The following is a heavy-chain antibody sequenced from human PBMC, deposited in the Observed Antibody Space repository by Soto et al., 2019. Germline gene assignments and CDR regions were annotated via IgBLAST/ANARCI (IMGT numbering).Heavy chain of an antibody. CDR1: GYTFSNYY. J-gene: IGHJ6*02. CDR3: VREASGGYSGMDV. Sequence: QVHLVQSGAEVKKPGASVKVSCKASGYTFSNYYMHWLRQAPGQGLEWLGVINPSGSSTTYAQKFQGRVTMTRDTSTSTVYMDLSSLRSEDTAVYYCVREASGGYSGMDVWGQGTTVTVSS. V-gene: IGHV1-46*01. CDR2: INPSGSST. D-gene: IGHD3-10*01.